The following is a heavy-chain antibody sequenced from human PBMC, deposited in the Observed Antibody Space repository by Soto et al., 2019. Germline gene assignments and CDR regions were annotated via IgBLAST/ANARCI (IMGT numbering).Heavy chain of an antibody. CDR2: IHHSGST. CDR3: ARRIEMTTMKTGMVV. CDR1: GYSITSGHY. V-gene: IGHV4-38-2*01. J-gene: IGHJ6*02. Sequence: SETLSLTCDVSGYSITSGHYWGWIRQPPGKGLEWIGIIHHSGSTYYNPSLKSRVTISIDTSGKQFSLKLTSVTAADTAVYYCARRIEMTTMKTGMVVWGQGTTVTVSS.